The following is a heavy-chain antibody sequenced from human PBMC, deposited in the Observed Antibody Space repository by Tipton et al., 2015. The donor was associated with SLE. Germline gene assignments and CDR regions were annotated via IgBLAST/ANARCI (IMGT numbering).Heavy chain of an antibody. J-gene: IGHJ6*02. D-gene: IGHD1/OR15-1a*01. V-gene: IGHV3-7*01. CDR1: GFTFSSSW. Sequence: SLRLSCAASGFTFSSSWMNWVRLAPGKGLEWVANIKEDGSEKYYADSVKGRFTISRDNSKNTLYLQMNSLRAEDTAVYYCAKQISPHYGMDVWGQGTTVIVSS. CDR3: AKQISPHYGMDV. CDR2: IKEDGSEK.